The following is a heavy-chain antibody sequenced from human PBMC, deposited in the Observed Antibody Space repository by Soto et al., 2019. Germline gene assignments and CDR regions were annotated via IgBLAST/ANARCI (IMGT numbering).Heavy chain of an antibody. V-gene: IGHV4-39*01. CDR2: IYYSGST. D-gene: IGHD6-13*01. J-gene: IGHJ5*02. CDR1: GGSISSSSYY. Sequence: SETLSLTCTVSGGSISSSSYYWGWILKPPGKGLEWIGSIYYSGSTYYNPSLESRVTISVDTSKNQFSLKLSSVTAADTAVYYCARSSIAAAGIHWFDPWGQGTLVIVSS. CDR3: ARSSIAAAGIHWFDP.